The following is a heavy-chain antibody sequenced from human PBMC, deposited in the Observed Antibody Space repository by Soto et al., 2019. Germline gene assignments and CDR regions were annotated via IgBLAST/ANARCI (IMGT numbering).Heavy chain of an antibody. CDR3: ARGGGSPYHNHEFDF. CDR2: FSSTGST. CDR1: GASINYYY. Sequence: QVQLQESGPGLVKPSETLSLTCAVSGASINYYYWNWIRRPPGKGLEWIGSFSSTGSTNYNPSLKNRGTISGDTSKNQFSLTLNSVTAADTAVYYCARGGGSPYHNHEFDFWGQGTLVTVSS. D-gene: IGHD3-10*01. J-gene: IGHJ4*02. V-gene: IGHV4-59*13.